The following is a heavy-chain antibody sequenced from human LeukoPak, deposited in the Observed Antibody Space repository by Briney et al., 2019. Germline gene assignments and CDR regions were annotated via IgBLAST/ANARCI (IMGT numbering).Heavy chain of an antibody. CDR3: AHRPTTGKWFDP. J-gene: IGHJ5*02. CDR2: IYWDDDK. V-gene: IGHV2-5*02. CDR1: GFSLSTSGVG. Sequence: SGPTLVKPTQTFALTCTFSGFSLSTSGVGVGWIRQPPGKALESLALIYWDDDKRYSPSLKSRLIITKDTSKNQVVLTMTNMAPVDIATYYCAHRPTTGKWFDPWGQGTLVTVSS. D-gene: IGHD4-17*01.